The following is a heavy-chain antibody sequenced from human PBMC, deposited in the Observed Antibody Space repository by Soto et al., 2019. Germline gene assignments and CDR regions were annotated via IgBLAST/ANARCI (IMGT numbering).Heavy chain of an antibody. CDR1: GFTFSTYW. CDR3: ARTHGAYYAWDY. J-gene: IGHJ4*02. D-gene: IGHD3-10*01. V-gene: IGHV3-7*04. CDR2: IKQDGSEE. Sequence: ESGGGLVQPGGSLRLSCAASGFTFSTYWMSWVRQAPGKGLEWVANIKQDGSEEYYVDSVKGRFTISRDNAKNSLYLQMNSLRGEDTAVYYCARTHGAYYAWDYWGQGTLVTVSS.